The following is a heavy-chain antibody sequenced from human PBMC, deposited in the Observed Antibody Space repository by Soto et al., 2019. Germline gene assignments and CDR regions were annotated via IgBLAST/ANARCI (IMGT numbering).Heavy chain of an antibody. Sequence: PGGSLRLSCAASGFTFSTYAMSWVRQAPGKGLEWVSAISGSGDTTYYANSVKSRLTITKDTSKNQVVLTMSNMDPVDTARYYCAHTVVAGLGYYFDYWGQGTLVTVSS. CDR1: GFTFSTYA. V-gene: IGHV3-23*01. D-gene: IGHD6-19*01. J-gene: IGHJ4*02. CDR2: ISGSGDTT. CDR3: AHTVVAGLGYYFDY.